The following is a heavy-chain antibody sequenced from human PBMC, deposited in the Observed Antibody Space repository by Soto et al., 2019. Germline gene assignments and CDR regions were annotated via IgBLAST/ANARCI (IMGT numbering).Heavy chain of an antibody. CDR3: AKGPLIAAAGTSALDI. D-gene: IGHD6-13*01. V-gene: IGHV3-30*18. CDR1: GFTFSSYG. Sequence: VGSLRLSCAASGFTFSSYGMHWVRQAPGKGLEWVAVISYDGSNKYYADSVKGRFTISRDNSKNTLYLQMNSLRAEDTAVYYCAKGPLIAAAGTSALDIWGQGTMVTVSS. CDR2: ISYDGSNK. J-gene: IGHJ3*02.